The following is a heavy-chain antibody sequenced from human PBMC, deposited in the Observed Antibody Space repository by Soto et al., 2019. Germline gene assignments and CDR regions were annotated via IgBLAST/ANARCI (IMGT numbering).Heavy chain of an antibody. J-gene: IGHJ4*02. V-gene: IGHV4-61*08. D-gene: IGHD3-16*01. CDR1: GGSISSGGYY. Sequence: PSETLSLTCAVSGGSISSGGYYWSWIRQPPGKGLEWIGYIYYSGSTNYNPSLKSRVTISVDTSKNQFSLKLSSVTAADTAVYYCAGPSGGAGDYWGQGTLVTVSS. CDR2: IYYSGST. CDR3: AGPSGGAGDY.